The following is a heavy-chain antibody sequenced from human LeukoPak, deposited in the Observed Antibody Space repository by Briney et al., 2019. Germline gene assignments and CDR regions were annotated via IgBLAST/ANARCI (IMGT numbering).Heavy chain of an antibody. Sequence: PSETLSLTCTVSGYSISSGYYWGWIRQPPRKGLEWIGSIYHSGSTDYNPSLKSRVTMAAYTSKNQFSLTLSSVPAADTPVYYSARLWFGELLSFDYWGQGALVPVS. J-gene: IGHJ4*02. V-gene: IGHV4-38-2*02. D-gene: IGHD3-10*01. CDR3: ARLWFGELLSFDY. CDR2: IYHSGST. CDR1: GYSISSGYY.